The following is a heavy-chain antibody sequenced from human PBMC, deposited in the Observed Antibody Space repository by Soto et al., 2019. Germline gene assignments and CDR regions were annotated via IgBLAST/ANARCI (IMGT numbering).Heavy chain of an antibody. CDR1: GGSISSGGHS. Sequence: QLLLLESGSGLVKPSQTLSLTCAVSGGSISSGGHSWSWIRQPPGKGLEWIGYISHSGSTYYNPSLKSRVTISVDRSKNQFSLKLSSVTAADTAVYYCARGGLLPDYWGQGTLVTVSS. V-gene: IGHV4-30-2*01. CDR2: ISHSGST. J-gene: IGHJ4*02. D-gene: IGHD6-19*01. CDR3: ARGGLLPDY.